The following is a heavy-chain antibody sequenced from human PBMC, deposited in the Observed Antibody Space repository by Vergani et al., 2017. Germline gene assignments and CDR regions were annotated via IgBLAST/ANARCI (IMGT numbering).Heavy chain of an antibody. Sequence: EVQLLESGGGLVQPGGSLRLSCAASGFTFSSYAMSWVRQAPGKGLEWVSAISGSGGSTYYADSVKGRFTISRDNSKNTLYLQMNSLRAEDTAVYYCAKAPKAWGLGRDAFDIWGQGTMVTVSS. CDR2: ISGSGGST. D-gene: IGHD1-26*01. CDR1: GFTFSSYA. V-gene: IGHV3-23*01. CDR3: AKAPKAWGLGRDAFDI. J-gene: IGHJ3*02.